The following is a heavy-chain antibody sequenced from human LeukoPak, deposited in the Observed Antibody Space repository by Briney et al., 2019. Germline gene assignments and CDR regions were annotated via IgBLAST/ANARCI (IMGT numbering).Heavy chain of an antibody. CDR2: IMWKGGST. J-gene: IGHJ4*02. Sequence: GGCLRLSCAAPGFTFVDYVMRWVCQAPGKGLEWVSGIMWKGGSTGYADSVKGRFTISRDNAKISLYLQMNSLRAEDTALYYCASFSGTSCYDYWGQGTLVTGSS. D-gene: IGHD2-2*01. CDR3: ASFSGTSCYDY. CDR1: GFTFVDYV. V-gene: IGHV3-20*04.